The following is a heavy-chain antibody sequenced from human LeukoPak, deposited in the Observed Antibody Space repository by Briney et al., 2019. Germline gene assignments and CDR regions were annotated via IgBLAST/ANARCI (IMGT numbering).Heavy chain of an antibody. V-gene: IGHV3-30*02. J-gene: IGHJ4*02. CDR1: GFTFSGYA. CDR2: IRKDGSYK. Sequence: GGSLRLSCAASGFTFSGYAMHWVRQAPGKGLEWVACIRKDGSYKFHADSVKGRFTISRDITKNTLYLQMNSLRAEDTAVYYCAKDGRSWNFDYWGQGTLVTVSS. D-gene: IGHD6-6*01. CDR3: AKDGRSWNFDY.